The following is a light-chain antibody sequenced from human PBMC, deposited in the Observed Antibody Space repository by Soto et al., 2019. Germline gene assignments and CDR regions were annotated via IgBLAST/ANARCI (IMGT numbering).Light chain of an antibody. CDR3: QQYNNWSPLT. Sequence: ETVMTQSPATLSVSPGKRATLSCRASRSVSSNLAWYQQKPGQAPRLLIYGASTRATGIPARFSGGGSGTEFTLTISSLQSEDAAVYHCQQYNNWSPLTFGGGTKVEIK. J-gene: IGKJ4*01. V-gene: IGKV3-15*01. CDR2: GAS. CDR1: RSVSSN.